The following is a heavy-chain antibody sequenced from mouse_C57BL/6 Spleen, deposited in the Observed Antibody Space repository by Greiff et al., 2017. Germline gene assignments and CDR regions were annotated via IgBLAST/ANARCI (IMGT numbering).Heavy chain of an antibody. CDR2: INPSSGYT. J-gene: IGHJ1*03. CDR1: GYTFTSYT. CDR3: ARGNWDDWYFDV. V-gene: IGHV1-4*01. Sequence: VQLQQSGAELARPGASVKMSCKASGYTFTSYTMHWVKQRPGQGLEWIGYINPSSGYTKYNQKFKDKATLTADKSSSTAYMQLSSLTSEDSAVYYCARGNWDDWYFDVWGTGTTVTVSS. D-gene: IGHD4-1*01.